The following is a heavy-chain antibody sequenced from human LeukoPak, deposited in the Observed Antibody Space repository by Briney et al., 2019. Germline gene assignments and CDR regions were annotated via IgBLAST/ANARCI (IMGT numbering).Heavy chain of an antibody. CDR2: IRYDGSNK. V-gene: IGHV3-30*02. D-gene: IGHD2-15*01. CDR3: ARDPYCSGGSCYYSD. J-gene: IGHJ4*02. Sequence: PGGSLRLSCAASGFTFSTYGMHWVRQAPGKGLEWVAFIRYDGSNKYYADSVKGRFTISRDNSKNTLYLQMNSLRVEDTAVYYCARDPYCSGGSCYYSDWGQGTLVTVSS. CDR1: GFTFSTYG.